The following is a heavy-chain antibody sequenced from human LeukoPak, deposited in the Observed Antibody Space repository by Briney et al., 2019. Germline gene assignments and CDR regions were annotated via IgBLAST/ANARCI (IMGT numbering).Heavy chain of an antibody. J-gene: IGHJ4*02. V-gene: IGHV4-59*01. CDR1: GVSISSYY. Sequence: SETLSLTCTVSGVSISSYYRSWIRQPPGKGLEWIGYIYYSGSTNYNPSLRSRVTISVDTSKNQFSLKLSSVTAADTAVHYCARLHYDIHYDSSGYYYFDYWGQGTLVTVSS. D-gene: IGHD3-22*01. CDR2: IYYSGST. CDR3: ARLHYDIHYDSSGYYYFDY.